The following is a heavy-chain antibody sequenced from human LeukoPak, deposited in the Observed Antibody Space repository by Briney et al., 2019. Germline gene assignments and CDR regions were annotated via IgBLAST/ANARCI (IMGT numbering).Heavy chain of an antibody. CDR3: ARSIIGTIKGFGWFDP. CDR2: SGST. Sequence: SETLSLTRTASGGSITSYYWSWIRQPPGKGLEWIGYSGSTNYNPSLKSRVTMSIDTSKNQFSLKLSSVTAADTAVYYCARSIIGTIKGFGWFDPWGQGTPVTVSS. CDR1: GGSITSYY. J-gene: IGHJ5*02. D-gene: IGHD1-20*01. V-gene: IGHV4-59*01.